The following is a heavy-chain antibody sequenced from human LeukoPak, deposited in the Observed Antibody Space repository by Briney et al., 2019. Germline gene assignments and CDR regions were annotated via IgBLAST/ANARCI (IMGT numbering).Heavy chain of an antibody. J-gene: IGHJ3*02. CDR2: IYPGDSDT. V-gene: IGHV5-51*01. D-gene: IGHD3-22*01. Sequence: GESLKISCKGSGYIFTNHWIGWVRQMPGKGLEWMGIIYPGDSDTRYSPSFQGQVTISADKSITTAYLQWSSLKASDTAMYYCARHQSSDYYSDAFDIWGQGTMVTVSS. CDR3: ARHQSSDYYSDAFDI. CDR1: GYIFTNHW.